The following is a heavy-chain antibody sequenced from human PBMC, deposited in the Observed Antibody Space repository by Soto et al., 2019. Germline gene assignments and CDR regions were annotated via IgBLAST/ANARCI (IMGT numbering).Heavy chain of an antibody. Sequence: EVQLVESGGGLVQPGGSLRLSCAASGFTVSSNYMSWVRQAPGKGLEWVSVIYSGGSTYYADSVKGRFTISRDNSKNNLSLQMNSLRAEDTAVYYCARVRGGMGYFAYWGQGTLVTVSS. CDR1: GFTVSSNY. V-gene: IGHV3-66*01. D-gene: IGHD3-10*01. CDR3: ARVRGGMGYFAY. J-gene: IGHJ4*02. CDR2: IYSGGST.